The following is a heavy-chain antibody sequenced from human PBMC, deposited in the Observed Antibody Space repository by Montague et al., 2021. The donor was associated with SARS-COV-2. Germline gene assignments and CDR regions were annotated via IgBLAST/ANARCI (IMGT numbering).Heavy chain of an antibody. CDR1: GGSISSGGYY. CDR3: ARSESPSYSSSPFDY. J-gene: IGHJ4*02. D-gene: IGHD6-13*01. Sequence: LSLTCIVSGGSISSGGYYWSWIRQHPGKGLEWIGYIYYSGSTYYNPSLKSRLSISLDTSKNHFSLRLSSVTAADTAVHYCARSESPSYSSSPFDYWGQGTLVTVSS. V-gene: IGHV4-31*03. CDR2: IYYSGST.